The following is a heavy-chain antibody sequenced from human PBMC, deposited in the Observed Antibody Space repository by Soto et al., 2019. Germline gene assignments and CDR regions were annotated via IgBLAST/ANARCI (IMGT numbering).Heavy chain of an antibody. V-gene: IGHV6-1*01. D-gene: IGHD1-26*01. CDR3: VRLIGNSWLDF. J-gene: IGHJ5*01. CDR2: TYYRSKWYN. CDR1: GDSVSSSSVT. Sequence: QTLSLTCAISGDSVSSSSVTWNWIRQSPSRGLEWLGRTYYRSKWYNDYAESVKSRITINPDTSKNQFSLHLNSVTPEDTAVYYCVRLIGNSWLDFCGQGTLVTVSS.